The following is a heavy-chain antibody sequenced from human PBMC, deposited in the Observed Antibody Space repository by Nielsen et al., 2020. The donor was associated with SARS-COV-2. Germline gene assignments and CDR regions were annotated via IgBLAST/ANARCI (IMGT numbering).Heavy chain of an antibody. Sequence: GESLKISCAASGFTFDDYGMSRGPQAPGKGLELVPGNNWNGGSTGYADSVKGRFTISRDNAKNSLYLQMNSLRAEDTALYHCARDYGGNLGFWGRYGMDVWGQGTTVTVSS. D-gene: IGHD4-23*01. CDR3: ARDYGGNLGFWGRYGMDV. CDR1: GFTFDDYG. J-gene: IGHJ6*02. V-gene: IGHV3-20*01. CDR2: NNWNGGST.